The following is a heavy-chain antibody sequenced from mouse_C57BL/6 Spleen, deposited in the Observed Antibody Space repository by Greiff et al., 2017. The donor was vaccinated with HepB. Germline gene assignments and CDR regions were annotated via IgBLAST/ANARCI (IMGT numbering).Heavy chain of an antibody. Sequence: VQLQQSGAELVKPGASVKLSCKASGYTFTEYTIHWVKQRSGQGLEWIGWFYPGSGSIKYNEKFKDKATLTADKSSSTVYMELSRLTSEDSAVYFCARHEDGEEDGYYSWFAYWGQGTLVTVSA. CDR2: FYPGSGSI. CDR3: ARHEDGEEDGYYSWFAY. V-gene: IGHV1-62-2*01. D-gene: IGHD2-3*01. J-gene: IGHJ3*01. CDR1: GYTFTEYT.